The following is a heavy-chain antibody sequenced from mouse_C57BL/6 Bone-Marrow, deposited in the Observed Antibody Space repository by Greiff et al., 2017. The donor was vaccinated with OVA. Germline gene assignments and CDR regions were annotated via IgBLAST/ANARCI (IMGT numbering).Heavy chain of an antibody. V-gene: IGHV1-69*01. CDR2: IDPSDSYT. CDR3: AYYSNYEYFDV. CDR1: GYTFTSYW. Sequence: QVQLQQPGAELVMPGASVKLSCKASGYTFTSYWMHWVKQRPGQGLEWIGEIDPSDSYTNYNQKFKGKSTFTVDKSSSTAYMQLSSLTSEDSAVYYCAYYSNYEYFDVWGTGTTVTVSS. D-gene: IGHD2-5*01. J-gene: IGHJ1*03.